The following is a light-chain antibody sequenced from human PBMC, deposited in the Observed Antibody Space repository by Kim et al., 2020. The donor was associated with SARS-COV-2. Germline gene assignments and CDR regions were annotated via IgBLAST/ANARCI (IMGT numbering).Light chain of an antibody. CDR2: DVS. V-gene: IGLV2-14*03. CDR3: SSYTSSSTL. CDR1: SSDVGGYNY. J-gene: IGLJ2*01. Sequence: PVQSLTISVTGTSSDVGGYNYVSWYQQHPCKAPKLMIYDVSNRPSGVSNRFSGSKSGNTASLTISGLQAEDEADYYCSSYTSSSTLFGGGTQLTVL.